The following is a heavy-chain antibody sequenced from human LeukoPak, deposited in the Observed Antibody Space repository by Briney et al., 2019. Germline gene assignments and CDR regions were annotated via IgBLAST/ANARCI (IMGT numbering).Heavy chain of an antibody. V-gene: IGHV3-53*01. D-gene: IGHD2-15*01. CDR1: GFTVSSNY. CDR3: ARARYCSGGSCYGFDY. CDR2: IYSDGSA. J-gene: IGHJ4*02. Sequence: GGSLRLSCAASGFTVSSNYMSWVRQVPVKGLEWVSIIYSDGSAYYPDSVKGRFTISRDNSKNTLYLQMNSLRAEDTAVYYCARARYCSGGSCYGFDYWGQGTLVTVSS.